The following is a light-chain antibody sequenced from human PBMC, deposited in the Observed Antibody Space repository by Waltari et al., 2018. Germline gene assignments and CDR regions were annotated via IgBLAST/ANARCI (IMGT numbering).Light chain of an antibody. CDR2: QDR. Sequence: SFELTQPPSVYVPPLQPASIPSSRLGDTYACWYQQKPGQSPVLVMFQDRKRPSGIPERFSGSNSGNTATLTISGTQAMDEADYYCQAWDSSTVVFGGGTKLTVL. CDR1: LGDTY. CDR3: QAWDSSTVV. J-gene: IGLJ2*01. V-gene: IGLV3-1*01.